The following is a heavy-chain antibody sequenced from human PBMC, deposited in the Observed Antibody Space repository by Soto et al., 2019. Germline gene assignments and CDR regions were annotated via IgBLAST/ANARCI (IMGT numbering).Heavy chain of an antibody. CDR1: GFTFSNAW. V-gene: IGHV3-15*07. D-gene: IGHD3-3*01. CDR3: TTLRYYDFWSGYDYYYGMDV. J-gene: IGHJ6*02. CDR2: IKSKTDGGTT. Sequence: PGGSLRLSCAASGFTFSNAWMNWVRQAPGKGLEWVGRIKSKTDGGTTDYAAPVKGRFTISRDDSKNTLYLQMNSLKTEDTAVYYCTTLRYYDFWSGYDYYYGMDVWGQGTTVTVSS.